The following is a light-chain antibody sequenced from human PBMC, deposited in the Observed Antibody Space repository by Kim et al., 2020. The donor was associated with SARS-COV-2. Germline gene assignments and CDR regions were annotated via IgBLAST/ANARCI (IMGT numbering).Light chain of an antibody. Sequence: DIQMTQSPSTLSASVGDRVTITCRASQSINSWLAWHQHKPGKAPKLLIYEASSLQSGVPSRFSGSGSGTEFTLTISSLQPDDFATYFSQQYTTYSWTFGQGTKMDIK. V-gene: IGKV1-5*03. CDR3: QQYTTYSWT. CDR2: EAS. J-gene: IGKJ1*01. CDR1: QSINSW.